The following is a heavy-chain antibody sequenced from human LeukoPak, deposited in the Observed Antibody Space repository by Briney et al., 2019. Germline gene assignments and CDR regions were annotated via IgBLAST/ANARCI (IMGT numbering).Heavy chain of an antibody. V-gene: IGHV3-7*01. Sequence: GGSLRLSCAAYGFTFSSFWMSWVRQAPGKGLEWVANIKQDGSEKYYVDSVKGRFTISRDNAKNSVHLQMNSLRAEDTAVYYCARDLDGSYDYWGQGTLVTVSS. CDR1: GFTFSSFW. D-gene: IGHD1-26*01. CDR2: IKQDGSEK. CDR3: ARDLDGSYDY. J-gene: IGHJ4*02.